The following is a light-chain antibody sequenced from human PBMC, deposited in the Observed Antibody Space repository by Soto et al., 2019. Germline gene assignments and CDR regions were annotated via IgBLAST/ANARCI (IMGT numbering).Light chain of an antibody. V-gene: IGLV1-40*01. CDR2: GNS. CDR3: SLCSSSTTYV. J-gene: IGLJ1*01. Sequence: QSVLTQPPSVSGAPGQRVTISCTGSSSNIGAGYDVHWYQQLPGTAPKLLIYGNSNRPSGVPDRFSGSKSGTSASLAITGLQAEDEADYYCSLCSSSTTYVFGTGTKLTVL. CDR1: SSNIGAGYD.